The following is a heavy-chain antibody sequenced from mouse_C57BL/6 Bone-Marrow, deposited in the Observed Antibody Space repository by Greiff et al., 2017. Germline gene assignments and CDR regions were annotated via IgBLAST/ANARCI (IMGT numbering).Heavy chain of an antibody. Sequence: EVQLVESGAELVRPGASVKLSCTASGFNIKDAYMHWVKQRPEQGLEWIGWIDPENGDTEYASKFQGKATITADTSSNTAYLQLSSLTSEDTAVYYCTTYDYGYWGQGTTLTVSS. CDR1: GFNIKDAY. V-gene: IGHV14-4*01. J-gene: IGHJ2*01. CDR3: TTYDYGY. CDR2: IDPENGDT. D-gene: IGHD2-4*01.